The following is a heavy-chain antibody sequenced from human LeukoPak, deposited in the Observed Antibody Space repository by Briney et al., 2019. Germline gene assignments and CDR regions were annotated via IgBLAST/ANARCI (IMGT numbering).Heavy chain of an antibody. Sequence: ASVKVSCKASGYSFASYGISWVRQAPGQGLKWMGWVSGYDGRTNYAQNLKGRVTVTAETSTSTVYMELRSLKSDDTAIYYCARDYYNDYEDTFDIWGQGTMVTVSS. CDR3: ARDYYNDYEDTFDI. CDR1: GYSFASYG. J-gene: IGHJ3*02. D-gene: IGHD4-11*01. CDR2: VSGYDGRT. V-gene: IGHV1-18*01.